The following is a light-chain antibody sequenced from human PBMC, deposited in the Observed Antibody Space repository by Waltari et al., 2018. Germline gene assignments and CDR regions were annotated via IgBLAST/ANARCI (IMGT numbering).Light chain of an antibody. J-gene: IGKJ4*01. CDR2: KAS. CDR1: QSISKW. Sequence: DIQMNQSPSTLSASVGDRVIFRCRASQSISKWLAWYQQKPGKAPKLLFYKASTLESGVPSRFSGSGSGTEFTLTISSLQPEDFATYYCQQYNSYSLLSFGGGTKVEIK. V-gene: IGKV1-5*03. CDR3: QQYNSYSLLS.